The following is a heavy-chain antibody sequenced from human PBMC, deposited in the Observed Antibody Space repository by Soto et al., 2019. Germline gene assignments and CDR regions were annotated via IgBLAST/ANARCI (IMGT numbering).Heavy chain of an antibody. D-gene: IGHD6-19*01. CDR1: GFTFTSYW. CDR2: INSDGSST. J-gene: IGHJ4*02. Sequence: PGGSLRLSCAASGFTFTSYWMHWVRQAPGKGLVWVSRINSDGSSTTYADSVKGRFTISRDNAKNTLYLQMNSLRAEDTAVYYCARDGSGWDYYFDYWGQGTLVTV. V-gene: IGHV3-74*01. CDR3: ARDGSGWDYYFDY.